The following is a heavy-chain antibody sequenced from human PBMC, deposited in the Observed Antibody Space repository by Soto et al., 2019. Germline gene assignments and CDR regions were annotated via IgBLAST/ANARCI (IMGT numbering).Heavy chain of an antibody. J-gene: IGHJ5*02. D-gene: IGHD2-8*01. Sequence: SETLSLTCSVSGGSVNSGGYSWSWIRQPPGKGLEWIGFISPSGSPAYNPSLKSRVTISVDRSNNQISLELSAVTAADTAVYYCARGVLAWGRGTLVTVSS. CDR1: GGSVNSGGYS. V-gene: IGHV4-30-2*01. CDR3: ARGVLA. CDR2: ISPSGSP.